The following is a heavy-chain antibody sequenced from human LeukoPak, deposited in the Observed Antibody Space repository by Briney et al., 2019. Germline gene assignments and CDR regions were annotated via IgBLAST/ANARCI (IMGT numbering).Heavy chain of an antibody. CDR1: GGTFSDYV. Sequence: SVKVSCKASGGTFSDYVISWVRQAPGHGLNWMGGISPLLGASKHTQNFHDRVTITADESTTTAYMELSDLRSADTAVYYCVTYDVLTGFEYWGQGTLVTVSS. CDR3: VTYDVLTGFEY. D-gene: IGHD3-9*01. V-gene: IGHV1-69*01. CDR2: ISPLLGAS. J-gene: IGHJ4*02.